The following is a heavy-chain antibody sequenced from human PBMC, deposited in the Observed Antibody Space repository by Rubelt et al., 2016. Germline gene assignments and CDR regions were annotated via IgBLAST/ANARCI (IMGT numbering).Heavy chain of an antibody. CDR1: GFIFSNYW. Sequence: EVQLVESGGGLVQPGGSLRLSCAASGFIFSNYWMSWVRQAPGKGLEWVANIKQDGSDKYYVDSVKGRFTISRDNAKTSLYLQMNSLRTGDTAVYYCARVTGARGYWGQGTLVTVSS. V-gene: IGHV3-7*03. CDR2: IKQDGSDK. CDR3: ARVTGARGY. J-gene: IGHJ4*02. D-gene: IGHD1-26*01.